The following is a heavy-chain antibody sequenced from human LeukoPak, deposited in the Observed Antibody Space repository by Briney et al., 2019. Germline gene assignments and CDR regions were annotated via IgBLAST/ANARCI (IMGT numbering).Heavy chain of an antibody. V-gene: IGHV3-23*01. CDR1: TFTLSRYA. CDR3: AKINDYSNYVLRGYFDS. J-gene: IGHJ4*02. D-gene: IGHD4-11*01. Sequence: GGSLRLSCTASTFTLSRYAMSWVPQAPGKGLEWVSAISGGGDSTYYTDSVKGRLTISRDNYMNTLYLQMNTLRAEDTAVYYCAKINDYSNYVLRGYFDSWGQGTLVTVSS. CDR2: ISGGGDST.